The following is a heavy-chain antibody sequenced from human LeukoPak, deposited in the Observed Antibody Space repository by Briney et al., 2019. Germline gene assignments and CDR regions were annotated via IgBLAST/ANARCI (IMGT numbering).Heavy chain of an antibody. CDR3: AKDRPTVYSSSWLHFLDS. J-gene: IGHJ4*02. D-gene: IGHD6-13*01. CDR1: GFTFSNYG. V-gene: IGHV3-23*01. Sequence: GGSLRLSCAVSGFTFSNYGMSWVRQTPGKGLEWVSTISGSGDSTYYADSVKGRFTISRDNSKNTLYLQMNSLRADDTAVYYCAKDRPTVYSSSWLHFLDSWGQGTLVTVSS. CDR2: ISGSGDST.